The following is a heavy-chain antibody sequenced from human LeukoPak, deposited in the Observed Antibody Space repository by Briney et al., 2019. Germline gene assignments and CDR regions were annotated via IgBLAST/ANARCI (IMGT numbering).Heavy chain of an antibody. CDR2: ISAYNGNT. J-gene: IGHJ4*02. D-gene: IGHD5-18*01. CDR1: GYTFTSYG. CDR3: ARDDIQLWSYYFDY. Sequence: ASVKVSCKASGYTFTSYGSSWVRQAPGQGLEWMGWISAYNGNTNYAQKLQGRVTMTTDTSTSTAYMELRSLRSDDTAVYYCARDDIQLWSYYFDYWGQGTLVTVSS. V-gene: IGHV1-18*01.